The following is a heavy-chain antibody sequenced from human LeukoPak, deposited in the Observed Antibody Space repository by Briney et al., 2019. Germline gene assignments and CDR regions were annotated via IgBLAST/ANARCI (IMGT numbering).Heavy chain of an antibody. CDR2: ISGSGGST. CDR1: EFTFSSYA. V-gene: IGHV3-23*01. J-gene: IGHJ4*02. CDR3: ATLWGYCSGGSCPHPFDY. D-gene: IGHD2-15*01. Sequence: GGSLRLSCAASEFTFSSYAMSWVRQAPGKGLEWVSAISGSGGSTYYADSVKGRFTISRDNSKNTLYLQMNSLRAEDTAVYYCATLWGYCSGGSCPHPFDYWGQGTLVTVSS.